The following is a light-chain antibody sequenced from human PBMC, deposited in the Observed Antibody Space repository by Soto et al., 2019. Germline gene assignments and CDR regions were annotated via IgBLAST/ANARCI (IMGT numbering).Light chain of an antibody. V-gene: IGLV1-40*01. Sequence: QSVLTQPPSVSGAPGQRVTISCTGTDSNIGSGYDIHWYQHHPGKAPKLMIFDVSKRPSGVPDRFSGSKSGNTASLTISGLQAEDEADYYCCSYVGSYNYVFGTGTKVTVL. CDR1: DSNIGSGYD. CDR2: DVS. CDR3: CSYVGSYNYV. J-gene: IGLJ1*01.